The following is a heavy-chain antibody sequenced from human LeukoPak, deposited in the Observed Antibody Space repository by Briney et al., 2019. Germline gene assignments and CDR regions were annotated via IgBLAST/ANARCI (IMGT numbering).Heavy chain of an antibody. CDR3: ARFISLGA. J-gene: IGHJ5*02. D-gene: IGHD3-16*01. V-gene: IGHV3-7*01. CDR1: GFTFNSYW. CDR2: IKRDGSEK. Sequence: GGSLRLSCAASGFTFNSYWMSWVRQAPGKGLEWVANIKRDGSEKNYVDSVKGRFTISRDNAKNSLYLQMDSLRAEDTAVYYCARFISLGAWGQGTLVTVSS.